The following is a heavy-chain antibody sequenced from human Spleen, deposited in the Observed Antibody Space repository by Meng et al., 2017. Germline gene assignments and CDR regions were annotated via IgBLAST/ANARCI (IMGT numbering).Heavy chain of an antibody. CDR1: GGSFSGYY. CDR2: INHSGST. V-gene: IGHV4-34*01. D-gene: IGHD3-22*01. Sequence: QVQLQQWGAGLLKPSGTLSLTCAVYGGSFSGYYWSWIRQPPGKGLEWIGEINHSGSTNYNPSLKSRVTISVDTSKNQFSLKLSSVTAADTAVYYCARVNYYDSSGQNWYFDLWGRGTLVTVSS. CDR3: ARVNYYDSSGQNWYFDL. J-gene: IGHJ2*01.